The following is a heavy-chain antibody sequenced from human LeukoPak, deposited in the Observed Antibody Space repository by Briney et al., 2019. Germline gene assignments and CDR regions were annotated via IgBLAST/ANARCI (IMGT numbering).Heavy chain of an antibody. D-gene: IGHD6-13*01. J-gene: IGHJ6*03. CDR3: ARAPSGSSWSYYYYYYMDV. Sequence: GGSLRLSCAASGFTFSSYEMNWVRQAPGKGLEWVSYISSSGSTIYYADSVKGRFTISRDNAKNSLYLQMNSLRAEDTAVYYCARAPSGSSWSYYYYYYMDVWGKGTTVTISS. V-gene: IGHV3-48*03. CDR1: GFTFSSYE. CDR2: ISSSGSTI.